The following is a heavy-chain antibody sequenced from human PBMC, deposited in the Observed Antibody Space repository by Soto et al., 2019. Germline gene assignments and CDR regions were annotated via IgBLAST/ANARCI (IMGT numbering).Heavy chain of an antibody. CDR2: ISYDGSNK. CDR1: GFTFSSYA. J-gene: IGHJ2*01. V-gene: IGHV3-30-3*01. Sequence: QVQLVESGGGVVQPGRSLRLSCAASGFTFSSYAMHWVRQAPGKGLEWVAVISYDGSNKYYADSVKGRFTISRDNSKNTLYLQMNGLRAEDTAVYYCARARYCSGGSCYRSRYFDLWGRGTLVTVSS. CDR3: ARARYCSGGSCYRSRYFDL. D-gene: IGHD2-15*01.